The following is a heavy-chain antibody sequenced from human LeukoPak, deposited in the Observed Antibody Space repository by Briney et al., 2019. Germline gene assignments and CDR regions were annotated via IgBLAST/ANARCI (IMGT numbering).Heavy chain of an antibody. V-gene: IGHV3-23*01. Sequence: WGSLRLSCAGSGFTFSSYAMSWVRHAPGQGLEWVLAISGSGGSTYYADSVKGRFTISRDNSKNTLFLQMNSLRAEDTAVYYCAKDSLVGGWLVGYSFDSWGQGTLVTVSS. CDR2: ISGSGGST. CDR3: AKDSLVGGWLVGYSFDS. CDR1: GFTFSSYA. D-gene: IGHD6-19*01. J-gene: IGHJ4*02.